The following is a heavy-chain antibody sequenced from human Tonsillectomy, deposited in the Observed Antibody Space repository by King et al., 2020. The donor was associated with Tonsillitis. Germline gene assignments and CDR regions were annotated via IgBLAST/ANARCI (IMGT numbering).Heavy chain of an antibody. J-gene: IGHJ3*02. Sequence: QLVQSGAEVKKPGASVKVSCKASGYTFTSYGISWVRQAPGQGLEWMGWISAYNGNTNYAQKLPGRVTMPTDTSTSTAYMELRSLRSDDTAVYYCARATILIVAASHDAFDIWGQGTMVTVSS. V-gene: IGHV1-18*04. CDR2: ISAYNGNT. CDR1: GYTFTSYG. CDR3: ARATILIVAASHDAFDI. D-gene: IGHD5-12*01.